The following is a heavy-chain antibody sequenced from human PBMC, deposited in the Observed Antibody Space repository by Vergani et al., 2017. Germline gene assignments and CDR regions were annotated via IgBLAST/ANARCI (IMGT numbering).Heavy chain of an antibody. Sequence: EVQLLESGGGLVQPGGSLRLSCAASGFTFSSYAMSWVRQAPGKGLEWVSAISGSGDSTYYADSVKGRFTISRDNSKNTLYLQMNSLRAEDTAVYYCARDRGGLQELRRPYYFDYWGQGTLVTVSS. CDR2: ISGSGDST. V-gene: IGHV3-23*01. CDR3: ARDRGGLQELRRPYYFDY. J-gene: IGHJ4*02. CDR1: GFTFSSYA. D-gene: IGHD2-15*01.